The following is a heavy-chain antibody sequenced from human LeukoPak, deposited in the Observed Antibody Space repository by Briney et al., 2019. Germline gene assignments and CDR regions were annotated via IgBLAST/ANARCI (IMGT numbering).Heavy chain of an antibody. V-gene: IGHV4-39*07. CDR1: GGSISSSSYY. CDR2: IYYSGST. D-gene: IGHD3-3*01. Sequence: SETLSLTCTVSGGSISSSSYYWGWIRQPPGKGLEWIGSIYYSGSTYYNPSLKSRVTISVDTSKNQFSLKLSSVTAADTAVYYCARGGISYDLDYWGQGTLVTVSS. CDR3: ARGGISYDLDY. J-gene: IGHJ4*02.